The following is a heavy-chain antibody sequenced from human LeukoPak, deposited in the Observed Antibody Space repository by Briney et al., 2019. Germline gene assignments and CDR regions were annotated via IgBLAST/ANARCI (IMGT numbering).Heavy chain of an antibody. CDR2: ISAYNGNT. CDR3: ARAVRYCSSTSCYPSRWFDP. CDR1: GYTFTSYG. D-gene: IGHD2-2*01. V-gene: IGHV1-18*01. J-gene: IGHJ5*02. Sequence: ASVKVSCKASGYTFTSYGISWVRQAPGQGLEWMGWISAYNGNTKYGQKLQGRVTMTTDTSTSTAYMELRSLRSDDTAVYYCARAVRYCSSTSCYPSRWFDPWGQGTLVTVSS.